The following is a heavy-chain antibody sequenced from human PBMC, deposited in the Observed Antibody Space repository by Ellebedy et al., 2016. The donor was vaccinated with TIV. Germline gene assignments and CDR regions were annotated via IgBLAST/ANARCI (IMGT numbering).Heavy chain of an antibody. CDR3: VAGAGWLPDF. D-gene: IGHD5-12*01. V-gene: IGHV3-33*03. Sequence: GGSLRLSXAASGFTFSSYGMHWVRQAPGKGLEWVAVIWYDGSNKYYADSVKGRFTISRDNAKTSLFLQMNSLRAEDTALYYCVAGAGWLPDFWGQGTLVAVSS. CDR2: IWYDGSNK. CDR1: GFTFSSYG. J-gene: IGHJ4*02.